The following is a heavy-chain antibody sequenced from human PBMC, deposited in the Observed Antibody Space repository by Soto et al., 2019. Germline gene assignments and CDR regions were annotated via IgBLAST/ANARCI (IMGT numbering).Heavy chain of an antibody. D-gene: IGHD5-12*01. CDR2: IIPIFGTA. J-gene: IGHJ5*02. Sequence: QVQLVQSGAEVKKPGSSVKVSCKASGGTFSNYAISWVRQAPGQGLEWMGGIIPIFGTANYAQKFQGRVTITADEPTTTAYMELSSLRSDDTAIYYCAVGSVDIVPTGMKPFDPWGQGTLVTVSS. CDR3: AVGSVDIVPTGMKPFDP. CDR1: GGTFSNYA. V-gene: IGHV1-69*12.